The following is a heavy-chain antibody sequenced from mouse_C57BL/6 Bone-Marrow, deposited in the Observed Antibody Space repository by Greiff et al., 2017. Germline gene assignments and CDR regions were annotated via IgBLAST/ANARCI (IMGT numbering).Heavy chain of an antibody. CDR1: GYTFTDYY. D-gene: IGHD3-2*02. CDR2: INPNNGGT. J-gene: IGHJ4*01. CDR3: ARSGGAQATWAMDY. Sequence: VQLKQSGPELVKPGASVKISCKASGYTFTDYYMNWVKQSHGKSLEWIGDINPNNGGTSYNQKFKGKATLTVDKSSSTAYMELRSLTSEDSAVYYCARSGGAQATWAMDYWGQGTSVTVSS. V-gene: IGHV1-26*01.